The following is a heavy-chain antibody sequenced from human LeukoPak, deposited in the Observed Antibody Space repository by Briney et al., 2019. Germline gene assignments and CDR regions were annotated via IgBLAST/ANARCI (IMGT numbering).Heavy chain of an antibody. CDR1: GGSFSGYY. Sequence: SETLSLTCAVYGGSFSGYYWSWIRQPPGKGLEWIGEINHSGSTNYSPSLKSRVTMSVDTSKNQFSLKLSSVTAADMAVYYCARGSWKVIAAAGSGHVDYWGQGTLVTVSS. D-gene: IGHD6-13*01. J-gene: IGHJ4*02. V-gene: IGHV4-34*01. CDR3: ARGSWKVIAAAGSGHVDY. CDR2: INHSGST.